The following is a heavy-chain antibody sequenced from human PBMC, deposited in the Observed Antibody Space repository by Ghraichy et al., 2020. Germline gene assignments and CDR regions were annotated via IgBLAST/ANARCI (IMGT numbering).Heavy chain of an antibody. CDR1: GYTFTSLG. CDR2: INTNTENP. J-gene: IGHJ4*02. CDR3: ARDNRIGGKDLDY. D-gene: IGHD3-16*01. Sequence: ASVKVSCKISGYTFTSLGINWVRQAPGQGLDWMGWINTNTENPMYAQGFTGRFVFSLDTSVSTAYLQITNLKAEDTAVYYCARDNRIGGKDLDYWGQGTLVIVSS. V-gene: IGHV7-4-1*02.